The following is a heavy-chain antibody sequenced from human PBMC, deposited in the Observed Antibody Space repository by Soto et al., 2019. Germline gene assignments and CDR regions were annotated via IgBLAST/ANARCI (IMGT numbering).Heavy chain of an antibody. CDR3: ASQEMATKNVDAFDI. V-gene: IGHV5-51*01. CDR2: IYPGDSDT. Sequence: GESLKISCKGSGYSFDTNWIGWVRQMPGKGLEWMGIIYPGDSDTRYSPSFQGQVTISADKSISTAYLQRSSLKASDTAMYYCASQEMATKNVDAFDIWGQGTMVTVSS. D-gene: IGHD5-12*01. J-gene: IGHJ3*02. CDR1: GYSFDTNW.